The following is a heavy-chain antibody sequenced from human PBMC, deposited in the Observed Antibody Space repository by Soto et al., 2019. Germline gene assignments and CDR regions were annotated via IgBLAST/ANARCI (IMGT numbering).Heavy chain of an antibody. Sequence: PSQTLSLTCSVSGGSLSRGYYYWSWIRQPPGKGLEWIGNIYYSGHTYYNPSLKSRLIISIATSKNQFSLNVGSVTAAASTESFCANSSLYGMDVWGQGTTFTVS. CDR2: IYYSGHT. J-gene: IGHJ6*02. CDR3: ANSSLYGMDV. V-gene: IGHV4-30-4*01. CDR1: GGSLSRGYYY.